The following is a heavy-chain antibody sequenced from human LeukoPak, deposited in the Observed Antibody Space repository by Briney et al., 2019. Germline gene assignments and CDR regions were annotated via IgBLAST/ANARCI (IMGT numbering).Heavy chain of an antibody. V-gene: IGHV1-69*04. CDR2: IIPILGIA. CDR1: GGTFSSYA. D-gene: IGHD1-26*01. CDR3: ARVGSGSYWGSWFDP. J-gene: IGHJ5*02. Sequence: SVKVSCKASGGTFSSYAISWVRQAPGQGLEWKGRIIPILGIANYAQKFQGRVTITADKSTSTAYMELSSLRSEDTAVYYCARVGSGSYWGSWFDPWGQGTLVIVSS.